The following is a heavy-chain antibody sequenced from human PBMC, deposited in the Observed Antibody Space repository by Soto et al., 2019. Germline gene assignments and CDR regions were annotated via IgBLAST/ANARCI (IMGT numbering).Heavy chain of an antibody. J-gene: IGHJ4*02. CDR1: GGSISSYY. D-gene: IGHD2-2*01. Sequence: ETLSLTCTVSGGSISSYYWSWIRQPPGKGLEWIGYIYYSGSTNYNPSLKSRVTISVDTSKNQFSLKLSSVTAADTAVYYCARGYQLPTSFDHWGQGTLVTVSS. CDR3: ARGYQLPTSFDH. V-gene: IGHV4-59*01. CDR2: IYYSGST.